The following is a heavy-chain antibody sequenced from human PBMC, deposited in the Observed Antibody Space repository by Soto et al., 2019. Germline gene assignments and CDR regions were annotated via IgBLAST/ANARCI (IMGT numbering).Heavy chain of an antibody. Sequence: PGGSLRLSCAASGFTFSSNYMHWVRQAPGKGLEWLAVMSYDGSNKYYADSVKGRFTISRDNSKNTLYLQMNSLRAEDTAVYYCAKDRSNTWSIDYWGQGTLVTVSS. CDR3: AKDRSNTWSIDY. CDR2: MSYDGSNK. D-gene: IGHD6-13*01. J-gene: IGHJ4*02. V-gene: IGHV3-30*18. CDR1: GFTFSSNY.